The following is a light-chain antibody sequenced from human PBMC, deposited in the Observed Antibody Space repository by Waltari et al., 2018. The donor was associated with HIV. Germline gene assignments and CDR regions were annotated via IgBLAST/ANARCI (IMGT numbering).Light chain of an antibody. Sequence: EIVMTQYPATLSVSPGERVTLACRASQTMGSNLAGYQQKLSQAPRLLIYVASTSASGISARFSGSGSGTEFTLTISSLQAEDFEVSYCQQYNSWPPLTFGGGTKVEIK. J-gene: IGKJ4*01. CDR3: QQYNSWPPLT. CDR2: VAS. CDR1: QTMGSN. V-gene: IGKV3-15*01.